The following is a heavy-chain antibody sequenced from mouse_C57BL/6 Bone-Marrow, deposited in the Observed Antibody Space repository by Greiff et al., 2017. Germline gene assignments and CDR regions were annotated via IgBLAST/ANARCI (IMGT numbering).Heavy chain of an antibody. CDR3: ARRDYRYFDV. Sequence: EVKVVESGGGLVQPGGSLKLSCAASGFTFSDYGMAWVRQAPRKGPEWVAFISNLAYSIYYADTVTGRFTISRENAKNTLYLEMSSLRSEDTAMYYCARRDYRYFDVWGTGTTVTVSS. V-gene: IGHV5-15*01. CDR1: GFTFSDYG. CDR2: ISNLAYSI. J-gene: IGHJ1*03.